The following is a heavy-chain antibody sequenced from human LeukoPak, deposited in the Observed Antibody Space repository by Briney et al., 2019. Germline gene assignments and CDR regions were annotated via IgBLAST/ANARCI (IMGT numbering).Heavy chain of an antibody. CDR3: VREPYSRSSDRHERTFDY. V-gene: IGHV1-2*02. Sequence: ASVKVSCKASGYTFTGYYMHWVRQAPGQGLEWMGWINPNSGGTNYAQKFQGRVTMTRGTSIATAYMELTSLTSDDTAVYFCVREPYSRSSDRHERTFDYWGQGTLVTVSS. CDR2: INPNSGGT. CDR1: GYTFTGYY. J-gene: IGHJ4*02. D-gene: IGHD6-6*01.